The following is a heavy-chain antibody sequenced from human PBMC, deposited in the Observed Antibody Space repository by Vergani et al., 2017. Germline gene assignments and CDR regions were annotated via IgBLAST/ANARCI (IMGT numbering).Heavy chain of an antibody. J-gene: IGHJ6*02. CDR1: GFTFSSYS. CDR3: AKGQKPTRNYGMDV. CDR2: ISSSSSTI. Sequence: EVQLVESGGGLVQPGGSLRLSCAASGFTFSSYSMNWVRQAPGKGLEWVSYISSSSSTIYYADSVKGRFTISRDNAKNSLYLQMNSLRAEDTAVYYCAKGQKPTRNYGMDVWGQGTTVTVSS. V-gene: IGHV3-48*04.